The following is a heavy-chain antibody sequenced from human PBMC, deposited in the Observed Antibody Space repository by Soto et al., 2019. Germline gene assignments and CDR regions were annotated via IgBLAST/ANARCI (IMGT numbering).Heavy chain of an antibody. CDR2: ISYDGINK. V-gene: IGHV3-30-3*01. CDR1: GFTFSTYA. CDR3: ARDSSTLACCGGDCSPLHY. J-gene: IGHJ4*02. D-gene: IGHD2-21*02. Sequence: QVQLVESGGGVVQPGRSLRLSCAASGFTFSTYAMHWVRQAPGKGLEWVAVISYDGINKYYADSVKGRFTISRNNSKKSMYLKMNSLRADDTAVFYRARDSSTLACCGGDCSPLHYWGQGTLVTVSS.